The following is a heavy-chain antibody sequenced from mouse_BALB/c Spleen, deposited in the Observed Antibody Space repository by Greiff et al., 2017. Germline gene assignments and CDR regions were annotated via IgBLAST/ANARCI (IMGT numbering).Heavy chain of an antibody. V-gene: IGHV1-7*01. D-gene: IGHD2-2*01. CDR3: ARRGYPDPDY. Sequence: VQLVESGAELAKPGASVKMSCKASGYTFTSYWMHWVKQRPGQGLEWIGYINPSTGYTEYNQKFKDKATLTADKSSSTAYMQLSSLTSEDSAVYYCARRGYPDPDYWGQGTSVTVSS. CDR2: INPSTGYT. J-gene: IGHJ4*01. CDR1: GYTFTSYW.